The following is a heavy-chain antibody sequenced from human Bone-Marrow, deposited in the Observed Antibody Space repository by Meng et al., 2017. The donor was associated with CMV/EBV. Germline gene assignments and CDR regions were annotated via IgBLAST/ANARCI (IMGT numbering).Heavy chain of an antibody. CDR3: ARARNMAVDY. D-gene: IGHD2/OR15-2a*01. Sequence: GESLKISCAASGFTFSSYEMNWVRQAPGKGLEWVSSISSSSSYIYYADSVKGRFTISRDNAKNSLYLQMNSLRAEDTAVYYCARARNMAVDYWGQGTPVTVSS. J-gene: IGHJ4*02. CDR2: ISSSSSYI. CDR1: GFTFSSYE. V-gene: IGHV3-21*01.